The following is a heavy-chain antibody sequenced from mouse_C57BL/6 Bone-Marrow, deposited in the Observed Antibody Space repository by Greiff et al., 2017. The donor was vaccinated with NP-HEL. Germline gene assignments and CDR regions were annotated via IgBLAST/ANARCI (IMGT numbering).Heavy chain of an antibody. CDR2: IYPGDGDT. CDR3: ARPSIYYDYDEVDD. J-gene: IGHJ4*01. CDR1: GYAFSSSW. V-gene: IGHV1-82*01. Sequence: VQLQQSGPELVKPGASVKISCKASGYAFSSSWMNWVKQRPGKGLEWIGRIYPGDGDTNYNGKFKGKATLTADKSSSTAYMQLSSLTSEDSAVYFCARPSIYYDYDEVDDWGQGTSVTVSS. D-gene: IGHD2-4*01.